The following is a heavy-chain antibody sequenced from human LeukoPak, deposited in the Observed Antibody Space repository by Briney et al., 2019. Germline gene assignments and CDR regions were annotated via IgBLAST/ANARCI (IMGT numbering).Heavy chain of an antibody. CDR2: IGGSGGTT. Sequence: GGSLRLSCAASGFTFSNYDMSWVRQVPGKGLEWVSAIGGSGGTTYYGDSVKGRFTVSRDNSRNTLYLQMNSLRAEDTAVYYCAKIVTSATAYWGQGTLVTVSS. D-gene: IGHD2-15*01. CDR1: GFTFSNYD. V-gene: IGHV3-23*01. CDR3: AKIVTSATAY. J-gene: IGHJ4*02.